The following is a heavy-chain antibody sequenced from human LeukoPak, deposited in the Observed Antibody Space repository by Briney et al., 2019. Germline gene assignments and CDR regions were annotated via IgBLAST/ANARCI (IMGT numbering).Heavy chain of an antibody. CDR3: ARGPFIYAYYDAFDI. Sequence: ASVKVSCKASGYTFTSYGISWVRQAPGQGLEWMGWMNPNSGNTGYAQKFQGRVTMTRNTSISTAYMELSSLRSEDTAVYYCARGPFIYAYYDAFDIWGQGTMVTVSS. D-gene: IGHD1-26*01. CDR2: MNPNSGNT. J-gene: IGHJ3*02. CDR1: GYTFTSYG. V-gene: IGHV1-8*02.